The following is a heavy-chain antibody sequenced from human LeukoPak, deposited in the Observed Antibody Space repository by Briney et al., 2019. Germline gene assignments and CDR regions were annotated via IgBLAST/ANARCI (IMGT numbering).Heavy chain of an antibody. J-gene: IGHJ3*02. D-gene: IGHD6-19*01. Sequence: GASVKVSCKASGYTFTGYYMHWVRQAPGQGLEWMGWINPNSGGTNYAQKFQGRVTMTRDTSISTAYMELSRLRSDDTAVYYCARDFVSVAGPTFDIWGQGTMVTVSS. V-gene: IGHV1-2*02. CDR1: GYTFTGYY. CDR2: INPNSGGT. CDR3: ARDFVSVAGPTFDI.